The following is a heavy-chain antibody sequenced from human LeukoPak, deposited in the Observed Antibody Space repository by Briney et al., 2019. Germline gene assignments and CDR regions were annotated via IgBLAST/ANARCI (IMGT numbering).Heavy chain of an antibody. CDR2: IYYSGST. CDR1: GGSISSYY. V-gene: IGHV4-59*01. Sequence: SETLSLTCTVSGGSISSYYWSWIRQPPGKGLEWIGYIYYSGSTNYNPSLKSRVTISVDTFKNQFSLKLSSVTAADTAVYYCAREGYTAMVIDYWGQGTLVTVSS. J-gene: IGHJ4*02. D-gene: IGHD5-18*01. CDR3: AREGYTAMVIDY.